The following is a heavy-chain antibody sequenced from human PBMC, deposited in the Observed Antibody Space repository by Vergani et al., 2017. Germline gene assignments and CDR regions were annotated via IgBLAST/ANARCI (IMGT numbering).Heavy chain of an antibody. V-gene: IGHV3-66*01. J-gene: IGHJ6*03. CDR3: SRDSRVRGVSYYYYYMDV. D-gene: IGHD3-10*01. CDR2: IYSGGST. CDR1: GFTVSSTY. Sequence: EVQLVESGGGLVQPGGSLRLSCAASGFTVSSTYMSWVRQAPGKGLEWVSVIYSGGSTYYADSVKGRFTISRDNSKNTLYLQMNSLRAEDTAVYYCSRDSRVRGVSYYYYYMDVWGKGTTVTVSS.